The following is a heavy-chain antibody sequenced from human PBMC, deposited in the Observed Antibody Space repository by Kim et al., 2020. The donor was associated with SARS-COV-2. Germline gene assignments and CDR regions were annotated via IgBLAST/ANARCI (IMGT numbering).Heavy chain of an antibody. D-gene: IGHD3-3*01. CDR2: IYPGDSDT. J-gene: IGHJ4*02. Sequence: ESLKISCWGSGYSFTSYWIAWVRQMPGKGLEWMGIIYPGDSDTTYSPSFRGQVIISADKSISTAYLQWSSLKASDTAIYYCARGPEWRSAHSGSWGQGT. CDR1: GYSFTSYW. V-gene: IGHV5-51*01. CDR3: ARGPEWRSAHSGS.